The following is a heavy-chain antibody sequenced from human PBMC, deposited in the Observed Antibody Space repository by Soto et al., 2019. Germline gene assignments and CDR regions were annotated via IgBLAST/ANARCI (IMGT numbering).Heavy chain of an antibody. Sequence: QVQLVQSGAEVKKPGSSVKVSCKASGGTFSSYAISWVRQAPGQGLEWMGWIIPIFGTANYAQKFQGRLTITADESTRTAYMELGSLRSDDTAVYYCATSEIVVVPAAPKAWFDPCGQGTMVPVSS. CDR2: IIPIFGTA. V-gene: IGHV1-69*01. J-gene: IGHJ5*02. D-gene: IGHD2-2*01. CDR3: ATSEIVVVPAAPKAWFDP. CDR1: GGTFSSYA.